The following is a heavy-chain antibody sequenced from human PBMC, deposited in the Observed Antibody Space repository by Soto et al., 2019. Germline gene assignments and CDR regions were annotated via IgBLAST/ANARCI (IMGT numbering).Heavy chain of an antibody. CDR1: GFTVSSNY. D-gene: IGHD6-19*01. Sequence: EVQLVESGGGLVQPGGSLRLSCAASGFTVSSNYMSWVRQAPGKGLEWVSVIFTGGSTYYADSVKGRFTISRHSSMNTVYLQMDNLRAEDTAVYYCARDRQSSGWLDAFDIWGQGTMVTVSS. CDR3: ARDRQSSGWLDAFDI. V-gene: IGHV3-53*04. CDR2: IFTGGST. J-gene: IGHJ3*02.